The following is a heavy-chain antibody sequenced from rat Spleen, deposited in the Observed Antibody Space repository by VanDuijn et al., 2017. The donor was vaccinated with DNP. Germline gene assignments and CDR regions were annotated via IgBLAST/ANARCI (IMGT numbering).Heavy chain of an antibody. CDR2: ISPRGSRT. J-gene: IGHJ1*01. V-gene: IGHV5-25*01. Sequence: EVQLVESGGGLVQPGRSLKLSCAASGFTFSNYYMAWVRQAPRKGLEWVAAISPRGSRTYYPDSMKGLFTISRDDAKSSLYLQMNSLKSEDTATYYCARGSTSIYWYFDFWGPGTMVTVSS. D-gene: IGHD3-1*01. CDR3: ARGSTSIYWYFDF. CDR1: GFTFSNYY.